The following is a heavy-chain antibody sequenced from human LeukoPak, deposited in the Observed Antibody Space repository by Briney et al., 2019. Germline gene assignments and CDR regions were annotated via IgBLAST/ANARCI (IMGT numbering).Heavy chain of an antibody. J-gene: IGHJ6*03. CDR1: GGSISSGSYY. V-gene: IGHV4-61*02. CDR2: IYTSGST. D-gene: IGHD2/OR15-2a*01. Sequence: PSETLSLTCTVSGGSISSGSYYWSWIRQPAGKGLEWIGRIYTSGSTNYNPSLKSRVTISVDTSKNQFSLKLSSVTAADTAVYYCARDQGPHFLRYYYYMDVWGKGTTVTISS. CDR3: ARDQGPHFLRYYYYMDV.